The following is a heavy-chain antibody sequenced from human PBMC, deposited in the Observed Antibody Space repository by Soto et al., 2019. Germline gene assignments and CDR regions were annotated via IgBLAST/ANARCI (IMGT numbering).Heavy chain of an antibody. CDR1: GGSISSSSYY. J-gene: IGHJ4*02. CDR3: ARLRVTPYSSDY. Sequence: PSETLSLTCTVSGGSISSSSYYWGWIRQPPGKGLEWIGSIYYSGSTYYNPSLKSRVTISVDTSKNQFSLKLSSVTAADTAVYYCARLRVTPYSSDYWGQGPLVTVSS. D-gene: IGHD3-10*01. V-gene: IGHV4-39*01. CDR2: IYYSGST.